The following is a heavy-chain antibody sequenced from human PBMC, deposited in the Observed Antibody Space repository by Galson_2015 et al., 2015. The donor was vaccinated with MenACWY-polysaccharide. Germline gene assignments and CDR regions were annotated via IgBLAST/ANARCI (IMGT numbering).Heavy chain of an antibody. CDR2: IRSSGANT. D-gene: IGHD3-3*01. V-gene: IGHV3-23*01. CDR1: GFTFASYA. Sequence: SLRLSCAASGFTFASYAMSWVRQAPGKGLVWVSAIRSSGANTYYADSVKGRFTISRDNSKNTLYLQMNSLRAEDTAVYYCAKDSTDFWSVAGRFDHWGQGTLVTVSS. CDR3: AKDSTDFWSVAGRFDH. J-gene: IGHJ5*02.